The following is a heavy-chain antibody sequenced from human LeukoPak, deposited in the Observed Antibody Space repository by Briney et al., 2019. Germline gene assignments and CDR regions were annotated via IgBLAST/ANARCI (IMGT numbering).Heavy chain of an antibody. Sequence: GGSLRLSCAASGFTFSSYAMHWVRQAPGKGPEYVSAISSNGGSTYYANSVKGRFTISRDNSKNTLYLQMGSLRAEDMAVYYCARDGYDSSGPSPYYYYYMDVWGKGTTVTVSS. CDR2: ISSNGGST. V-gene: IGHV3-64*01. CDR3: ARDGYDSSGPSPYYYYYMDV. CDR1: GFTFSSYA. J-gene: IGHJ6*03. D-gene: IGHD3-22*01.